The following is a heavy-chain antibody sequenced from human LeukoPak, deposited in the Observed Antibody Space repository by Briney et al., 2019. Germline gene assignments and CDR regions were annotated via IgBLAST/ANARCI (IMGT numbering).Heavy chain of an antibody. J-gene: IGHJ5*02. CDR2: INYSGST. D-gene: IGHD3-9*01. CDR1: GGSISSDTYY. Sequence: SETLSLTCTVSGGSISSDTYYWGWIRQPPGKGLEWIGSINYSGSTYYNASLKSRVTISVDTSRKQFSLNLASVTAADTAVYYCARTPYDILTGLKKRYNWFDPWGQGTLVTVSS. CDR3: ARTPYDILTGLKKRYNWFDP. V-gene: IGHV4-39*07.